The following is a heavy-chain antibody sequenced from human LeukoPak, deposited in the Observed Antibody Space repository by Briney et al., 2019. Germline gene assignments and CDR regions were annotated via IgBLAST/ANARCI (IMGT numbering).Heavy chain of an antibody. Sequence: GGSLRLSCAASGFTFSSYAMSWVRQAPGKGLEWVSSISSSSSYIYYADSVKGRFTISRDNAKNSLYLQMNSLRAEDTAVYYCARDFGYCSSTSCYGGLDYWGQGTLVTVSS. V-gene: IGHV3-21*01. CDR2: ISSSSSYI. D-gene: IGHD2-2*01. CDR1: GFTFSSYA. CDR3: ARDFGYCSSTSCYGGLDY. J-gene: IGHJ4*02.